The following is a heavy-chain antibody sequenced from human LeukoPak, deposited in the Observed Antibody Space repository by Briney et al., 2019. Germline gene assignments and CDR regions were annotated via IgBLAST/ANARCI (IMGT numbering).Heavy chain of an antibody. CDR1: GGTFSSYA. V-gene: IGHV1-69*05. Sequence: SVKASCKASGGTFSSYAISWVRQAPGQGLEWMGGIIPIFGTANYAQKFLDRVTIPTDESTSTAYMELSSLRSEDTAVYYCAKAVGAYSYGTRYYFDYWGQGTLVTVSS. CDR3: AKAVGAYSYGTRYYFDY. CDR2: IIPIFGTA. J-gene: IGHJ4*02. D-gene: IGHD5-18*01.